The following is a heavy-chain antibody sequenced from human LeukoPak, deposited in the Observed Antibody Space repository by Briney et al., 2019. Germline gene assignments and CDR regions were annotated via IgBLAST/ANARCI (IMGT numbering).Heavy chain of an antibody. J-gene: IGHJ5*02. CDR3: AASPYSSSWYSWFDP. Sequence: GGSLRLSCATSGFTFSSYAMSWVRQAPGKGLEWVSAISGSGGSTYYADSVKGRFTISRDNSKNTLYLQMNSLRAEDTAVYYSAASPYSSSWYSWFDPWGQGTLVTVSS. V-gene: IGHV3-23*01. D-gene: IGHD6-13*01. CDR1: GFTFSSYA. CDR2: ISGSGGST.